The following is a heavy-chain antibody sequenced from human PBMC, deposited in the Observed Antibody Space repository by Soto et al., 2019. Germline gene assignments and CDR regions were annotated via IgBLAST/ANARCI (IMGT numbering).Heavy chain of an antibody. CDR2: IKQDGSEK. CDR3: ARSSGCYFDI. Sequence: GGSLRLSCAASGFTFSSYWRSWVRQAPGKGLEWVANIKQDGSEKYYVDYVKGRFTISRDNAKNSLYLQMNSLRAEDTAVYYCARSSGCYFDIWGQGTIVTVTS. D-gene: IGHD6-19*01. V-gene: IGHV3-7*02. CDR1: GFTFSSYW. J-gene: IGHJ3*02.